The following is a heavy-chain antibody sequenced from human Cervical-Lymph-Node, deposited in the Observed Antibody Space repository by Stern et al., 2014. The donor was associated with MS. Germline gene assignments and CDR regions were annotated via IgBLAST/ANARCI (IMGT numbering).Heavy chain of an antibody. D-gene: IGHD3-3*01. CDR3: ARSPLSGDDMRFES. Sequence: QVQLVQSGAEVKKTGSSVKVSCKASGWTFTFRYLHWVRQAPGEALEWMGWITPYNGNIKYAPKFQDRITITRDTVTSLNPIYMELSRLTSDDTAMYFCARSPLSGDDMRFESWGQGTLVSVSS. CDR2: ITPYNGNI. CDR1: GWTFTFRY. J-gene: IGHJ5*01. V-gene: IGHV1-45*02.